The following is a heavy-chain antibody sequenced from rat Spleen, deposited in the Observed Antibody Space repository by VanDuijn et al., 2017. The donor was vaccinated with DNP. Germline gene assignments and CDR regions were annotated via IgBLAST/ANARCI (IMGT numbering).Heavy chain of an antibody. CDR2: VNNGGDKI. Sequence: EVKLVESGGGLVQPGRSLKLSCAASGYTFMNYGMAWVRQAPTKGLEWVAFVNNGGDKIYYRDSVKGRFTVSRDNAKSTLYLQMDSLRSEDTATYYCSTGDGWGQGVMVTVSS. CDR1: GYTFMNYG. CDR3: STGDG. J-gene: IGHJ2*01. D-gene: IGHD1-12*02. V-gene: IGHV5S13*01.